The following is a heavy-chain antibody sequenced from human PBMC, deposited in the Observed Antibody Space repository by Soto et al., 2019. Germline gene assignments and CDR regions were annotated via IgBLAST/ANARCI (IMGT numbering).Heavy chain of an antibody. CDR1: GFTFSSYA. D-gene: IGHD6-13*01. Sequence: QVQLVESGGGVVQPGRSLRLSCAASGFTFSSYAMHWVRQAPGKGLEWVAVISYDGSNKYYADSVKGRFTISRDNSKNTLYLQMNSLRAEDTAVYYCARDLLAAEAMDVWGQGTTVTVSS. J-gene: IGHJ6*02. CDR3: ARDLLAAEAMDV. V-gene: IGHV3-30-3*01. CDR2: ISYDGSNK.